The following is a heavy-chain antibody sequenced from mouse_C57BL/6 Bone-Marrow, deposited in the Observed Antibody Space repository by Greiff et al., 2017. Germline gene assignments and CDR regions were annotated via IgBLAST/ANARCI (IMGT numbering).Heavy chain of an antibody. CDR3: ARKGRGKRRYYYAMDY. V-gene: IGHV5-17*01. D-gene: IGHD2-1*01. CDR2: ISSGSSTI. Sequence: EVQVVESGGGLVKPGGSLKLSCAASGFTFSDYGMHWVRQAPEKGLEWVAYISSGSSTIYYADKVKGRFTISRDNAKNTLFLQMTSLRSEDTAMYYCARKGRGKRRYYYAMDYWGQGTSVTVSS. J-gene: IGHJ4*01. CDR1: GFTFSDYG.